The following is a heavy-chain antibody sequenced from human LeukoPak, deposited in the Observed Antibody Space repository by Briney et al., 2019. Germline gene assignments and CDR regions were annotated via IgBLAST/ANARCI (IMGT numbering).Heavy chain of an antibody. Sequence: GGSLRLSCAASGFTFRSYWMSWIRQAPGKEPEWVADITQDGSEKYHLQSVRGRFTVSRDNAQNAVFLQMTNLRADDTAVYYCARWKMELQRNAYDFWGQGTVVTVSS. V-gene: IGHV3-7*01. CDR1: GFTFRSYW. CDR3: ARWKMELQRNAYDF. D-gene: IGHD1-26*01. CDR2: ITQDGSEK. J-gene: IGHJ3*01.